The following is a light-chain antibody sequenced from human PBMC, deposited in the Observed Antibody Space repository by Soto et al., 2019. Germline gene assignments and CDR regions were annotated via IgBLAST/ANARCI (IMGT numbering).Light chain of an antibody. V-gene: IGKV3-20*01. CDR3: QQYGSAPYT. J-gene: IGKJ2*01. CDR1: QTLSSSY. Sequence: EIVLTQSPGTLSLSPGDRATLSCRTSQTLSSSYLAWYQQKPGQAPRLLIHTASSRATGIPDRFSGGGSGTDFTLTISRLEPEDFAVHYCQQYGSAPYTFGQGTKLEIK. CDR2: TAS.